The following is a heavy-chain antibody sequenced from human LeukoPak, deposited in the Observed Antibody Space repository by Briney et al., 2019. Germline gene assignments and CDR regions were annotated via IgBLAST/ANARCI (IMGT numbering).Heavy chain of an antibody. J-gene: IGHJ4*02. Sequence: GASVKVSCKASGYTFTGYYMHWVRQAPGQGLEWMGWINPNSGGTNYAQKFQGRVTMTRDTSISTAYMELSRLRSDDTAVYYCASFIVVVPAVIPHLDLWGQGTLVTVSS. V-gene: IGHV1-2*02. CDR3: ASFIVVVPAVIPHLDL. CDR1: GYTFTGYY. CDR2: INPNSGGT. D-gene: IGHD2-2*02.